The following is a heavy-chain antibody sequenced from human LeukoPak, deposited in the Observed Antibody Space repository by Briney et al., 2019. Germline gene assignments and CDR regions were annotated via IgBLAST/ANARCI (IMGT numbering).Heavy chain of an antibody. CDR1: GFTFSTYR. D-gene: IGHD1-1*01. J-gene: IGHJ4*02. CDR2: INQGGSEE. Sequence: GGSLRLSCAASGFTFSTYRMSWVRQAPGKGLEWVANINQGGSEEYYVDSVKGRFTISRDNAKNSLYLQMNSLRAEDTAVYYCARNNWYRFDYWGQGALVTVSS. V-gene: IGHV3-7*01. CDR3: ARNNWYRFDY.